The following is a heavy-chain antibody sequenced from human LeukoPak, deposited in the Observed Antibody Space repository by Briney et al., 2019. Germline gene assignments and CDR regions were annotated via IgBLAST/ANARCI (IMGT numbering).Heavy chain of an antibody. D-gene: IGHD1-26*01. V-gene: IGHV1-8*01. CDR2: MNPNTGNA. J-gene: IGHJ4*02. CDR3: ARVGYSNSYDY. Sequence: ASMKVSCKASGYTFTNFDINWVRQATGQGLEWMGWMNPNTGNAGYAQKFQDRVTITWDASISTAYMDLSSLRSEDTAVYYCARVGYSNSYDYWGQGTQVTASS. CDR1: GYTFTNFD.